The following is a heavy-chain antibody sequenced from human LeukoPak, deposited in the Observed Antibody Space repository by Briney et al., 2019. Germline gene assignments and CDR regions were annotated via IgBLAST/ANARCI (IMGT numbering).Heavy chain of an antibody. D-gene: IGHD3-3*01. J-gene: IGHJ4*02. V-gene: IGHV1-2*02. CDR1: GYTFTGYY. CDR3: ARVYYDFWSGATEEYYFDY. Sequence: ASVKVSCKASGYTFTGYYMHWVRQAPGQGLEWMGWINPNSGGTNYAQKFQGRVTMTRDTSISTAYMELSRLRSDDTAAYYCARVYYDFWSGATEEYYFDYWGQGTLVTVFS. CDR2: INPNSGGT.